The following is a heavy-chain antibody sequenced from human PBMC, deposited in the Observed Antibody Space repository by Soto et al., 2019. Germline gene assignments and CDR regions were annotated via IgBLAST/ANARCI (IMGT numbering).Heavy chain of an antibody. CDR1: GFTFSSYA. CDR2: ISGSGGST. CDR3: AKLLEYSGWFDP. J-gene: IGHJ5*02. V-gene: IGHV3-23*01. Sequence: XGSLRLSCAASGFTFSSYAMSWVRQAPGKGLEWVSAISGSGGSTYYADSVKGRFTISRDNSKNTLYLQMNSLRAEDTAVYYCAKLLEYSGWFDPWGPGTPVTVSS. D-gene: IGHD2-15*01.